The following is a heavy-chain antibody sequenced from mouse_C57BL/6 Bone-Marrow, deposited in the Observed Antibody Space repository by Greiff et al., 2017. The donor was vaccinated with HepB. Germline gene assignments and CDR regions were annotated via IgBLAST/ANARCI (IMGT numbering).Heavy chain of an antibody. V-gene: IGHV5-17*01. CDR1: GFTFSDYG. J-gene: IGHJ3*01. CDR2: ISSGSSTI. CDR3: ARPDGYYVSWFAY. Sequence: DVHLVESGGGLVKPGGSLKLSCAASGFTFSDYGMHWVRQAPEKGLEWVAYISSGSSTIYYADTVKGRFTISRDNAKNTLFLPMTSLRSEDTAMYYCARPDGYYVSWFAYWGQGTLVTVSA. D-gene: IGHD2-3*01.